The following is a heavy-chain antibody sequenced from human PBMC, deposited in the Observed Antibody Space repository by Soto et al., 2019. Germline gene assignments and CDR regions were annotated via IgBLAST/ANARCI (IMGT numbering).Heavy chain of an antibody. CDR1: GFTFSSYS. V-gene: IGHV3-21*01. Sequence: EVQLVESGGGLVKPGGSLRLSCAASGFTFSSYSMNWVRQAPGKGLEWVSSISSSSSYIYYADSVKGRFTISRDNAKNSLYRQMNSLRAEDTAVYYCARAPLELDTNWFDPWGQGTLVTVSS. D-gene: IGHD1-7*01. CDR3: ARAPLELDTNWFDP. CDR2: ISSSSSYI. J-gene: IGHJ5*02.